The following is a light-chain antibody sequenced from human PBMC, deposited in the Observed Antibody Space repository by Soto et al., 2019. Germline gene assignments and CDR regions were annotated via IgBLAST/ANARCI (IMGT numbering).Light chain of an antibody. CDR3: QQSGSSPYT. Sequence: EIVLTQSPGTLSLSPGERATLSCRASQSVSSSYLAWYQQKPGQAPRLLIYGASSRATGIPDRFSGSGSGKDFTLTIRRLEPEDFAVYYCQQSGSSPYTFGQGTKVDIK. J-gene: IGKJ2*01. CDR2: GAS. V-gene: IGKV3-20*01. CDR1: QSVSSSY.